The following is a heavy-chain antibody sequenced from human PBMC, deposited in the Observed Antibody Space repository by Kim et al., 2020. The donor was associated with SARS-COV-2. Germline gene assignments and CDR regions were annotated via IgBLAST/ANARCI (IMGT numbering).Heavy chain of an antibody. V-gene: IGHV1-8*01. CDR2: MNPNSGNT. CDR3: ARDRRDLTGWFDP. D-gene: IGHD3-16*01. Sequence: ASVKVSCKASGYTFTSSDINWVRQATGQGLEWMGWMNPNSGNTGYAQRFQGRVTMTRDTSISTAYMELSSLTSDDTAVYYCARDRRDLTGWFDPWGQGTLVTVSS. CDR1: GYTFTSSD. J-gene: IGHJ5*02.